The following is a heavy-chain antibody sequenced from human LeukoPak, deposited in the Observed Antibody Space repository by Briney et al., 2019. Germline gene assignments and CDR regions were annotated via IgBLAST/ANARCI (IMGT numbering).Heavy chain of an antibody. CDR1: GFTFRQYA. CDR3: VRDYYGSGTYQGNYYYGMDV. D-gene: IGHD3-10*01. Sequence: GGSLGLSCAASGFTFRQYAMSWVRQAPGKGLEWVSGISGSGVDTYYTDSVKGRFTISRDNSNNTMYLQMNNLRSEDTAVYFCVRDYYGSGTYQGNYYYGMDVWGHGTTVTVSS. J-gene: IGHJ6*02. CDR2: ISGSGVDT. V-gene: IGHV3-23*01.